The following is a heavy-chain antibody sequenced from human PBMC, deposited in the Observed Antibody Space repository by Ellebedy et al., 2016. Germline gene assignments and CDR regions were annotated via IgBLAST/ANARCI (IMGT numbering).Heavy chain of an antibody. CDR2: SSTT. CDR3: ARDTRDGVGSSGAYYDP. J-gene: IGHJ5*02. D-gene: IGHD3-10*01. CDR1: GYTFINHD. V-gene: IGHV1-18*01. Sequence: ASVKVSCXASGYTFINHDITWVRQAPGQGLEWMGGSSTTNYAQKFQGRVTMTTDTSTSTAYMELRTLRFDDTAVYYCARDTRDGVGSSGAYYDPWGQGTLVTVSS.